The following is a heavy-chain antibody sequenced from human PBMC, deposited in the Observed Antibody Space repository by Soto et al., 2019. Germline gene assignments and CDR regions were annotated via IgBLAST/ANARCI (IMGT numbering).Heavy chain of an antibody. CDR3: AGGADGTGAFDI. Sequence: EVQLVESGGGLVQPEGSLRLSCAASGFTFSSYAMHWVRQAPGKGLEYVSAISSNGGSTYYANSVKGRFTISRDNSKNTLYLQMGSLRAEDMAVYYCAGGADGTGAFDIWGQGKWSPSLQ. J-gene: IGHJ3*02. CDR2: ISSNGGST. D-gene: IGHD1-1*01. V-gene: IGHV3-64*01. CDR1: GFTFSSYA.